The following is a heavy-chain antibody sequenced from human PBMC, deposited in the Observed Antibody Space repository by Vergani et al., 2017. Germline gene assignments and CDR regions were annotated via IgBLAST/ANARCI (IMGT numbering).Heavy chain of an antibody. Sequence: VQLVESGGGVVQPGRSLRLSCAASGFTFSSYSMNWVRQAPGKGLEWVSYISSSSSTIYYADSVKGRFTISRDNAKNSLYLQMNSLRAEDTAVYYCASLLYGSGSYDFAFDIWGQGTMVTVSS. V-gene: IGHV3-48*01. CDR2: ISSSSSTI. CDR1: GFTFSSYS. CDR3: ASLLYGSGSYDFAFDI. J-gene: IGHJ3*02. D-gene: IGHD3-10*01.